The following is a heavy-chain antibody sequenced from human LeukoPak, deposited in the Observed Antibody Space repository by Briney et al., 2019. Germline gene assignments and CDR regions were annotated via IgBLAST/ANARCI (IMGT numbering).Heavy chain of an antibody. CDR3: ARDLPYYYYMDV. V-gene: IGHV3-23*01. CDR2: GGSGGST. CDR1: GFIFSSYA. J-gene: IGHJ6*03. Sequence: GGSLRLSCAASGFIFSSYAMSWVRQAPGKGLEWVSYGGSGGSTYYADSVKGRFTVSRDNSKNTLYLQMNSLRAEDTAVYYCARDLPYYYYMDVWGKGTTVTVSS.